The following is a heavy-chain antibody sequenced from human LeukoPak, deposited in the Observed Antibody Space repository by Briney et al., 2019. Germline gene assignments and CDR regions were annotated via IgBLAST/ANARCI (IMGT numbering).Heavy chain of an antibody. CDR1: GYIFTGYY. CDR3: ARDFFDTVTTLRATGSKGAWGFDP. Sequence: ASVKVSCKASGYIFTGYYMHWVRQAPGQGLEWMGWINPNTGGTNYAQKFQGRVTMTRDTSISTAYMELSRLRSDDTAVYYCARDFFDTVTTLRATGSKGAWGFDPWGQGTLVTVSS. D-gene: IGHD4-17*01. CDR2: INPNTGGT. V-gene: IGHV1-2*02. J-gene: IGHJ5*02.